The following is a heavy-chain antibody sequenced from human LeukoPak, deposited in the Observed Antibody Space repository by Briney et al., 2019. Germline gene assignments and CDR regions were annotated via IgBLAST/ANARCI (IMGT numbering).Heavy chain of an antibody. V-gene: IGHV1-18*01. J-gene: IGHJ4*02. D-gene: IGHD6-13*01. CDR3: ATTPASSSWYPFDY. CDR1: GYTFTSYG. Sequence: ASVKVSCKASGYTFTSYGISWVRQAPGQGLEWMGWISAYNGNTNYAQKLQGRVTMTTDTSTSTAYMELRSLRSDDTAVYYCATTPASSSWYPFDYWGQGTLVTVSS. CDR2: ISAYNGNT.